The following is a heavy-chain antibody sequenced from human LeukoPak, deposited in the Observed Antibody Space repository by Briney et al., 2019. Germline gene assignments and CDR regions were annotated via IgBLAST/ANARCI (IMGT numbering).Heavy chain of an antibody. CDR1: GGSISSSSYY. CDR3: AREEVGWFGELQLDY. CDR2: IYHSGST. D-gene: IGHD3-10*01. Sequence: SETLSLTCTVSGGSISSSSYYWGWIRQPPGKGLEWIGSIYHSGSTYYNPSLKSRVTISVDRSKNQFSLKLSSVTAADTAVYYCAREEVGWFGELQLDYWGQGTLVTVSS. V-gene: IGHV4-39*07. J-gene: IGHJ4*02.